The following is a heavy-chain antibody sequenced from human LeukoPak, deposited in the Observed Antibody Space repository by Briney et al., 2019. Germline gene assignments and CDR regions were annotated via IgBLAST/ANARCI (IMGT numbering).Heavy chain of an antibody. CDR1: GFTFSSYS. CDR3: ARGLTVTSRRSYYYYGMDV. V-gene: IGHV3-21*01. CDR2: ISSSSSYI. J-gene: IGHJ6*02. D-gene: IGHD4-17*01. Sequence: GGSLRLSCAASGFTFSSYSMNWVRQAPGKGLEWVSSISSSSSYIYYADSVKGRFTISRDNSKNTLYLQMNSLRAEDTAVYYCARGLTVTSRRSYYYYGMDVWGQGTTVTVSS.